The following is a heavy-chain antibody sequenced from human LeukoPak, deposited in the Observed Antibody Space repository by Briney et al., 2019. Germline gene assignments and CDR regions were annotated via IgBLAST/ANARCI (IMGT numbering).Heavy chain of an antibody. CDR3: ASAQYYYDSSGFDY. J-gene: IGHJ4*02. CDR1: GFTFSSYS. CDR2: ISSSSSYI. V-gene: IGHV3-21*01. D-gene: IGHD3-22*01. Sequence: GGSLRLSCAASGFTFSSYSMNWVRQAPGKGLEWVSSISSSSSYIYYADSVKGRFTISRGNAKNSLYLQMNSLRAEDTAVYYCASAQYYYDSSGFDYWGQGTLVTVSS.